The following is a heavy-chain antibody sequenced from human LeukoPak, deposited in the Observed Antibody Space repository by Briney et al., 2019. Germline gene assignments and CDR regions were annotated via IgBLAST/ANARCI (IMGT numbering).Heavy chain of an antibody. CDR2: ISSASTYI. CDR3: AKLRTMAVDY. Sequence: TGGSLRLSCAASGFTFSTYSMNWVRQAPGKGLEWVSSISSASTYIYYADSVKGRFTISRDNAKNSLYLQMDSLRAEDTAVYYCAKLRTMAVDYWGQGTLVTVSS. D-gene: IGHD4/OR15-4a*01. V-gene: IGHV3-21*04. CDR1: GFTFSTYS. J-gene: IGHJ4*02.